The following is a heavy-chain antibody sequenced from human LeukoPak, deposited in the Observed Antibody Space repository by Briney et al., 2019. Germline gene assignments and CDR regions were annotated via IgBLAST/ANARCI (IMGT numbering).Heavy chain of an antibody. CDR3: AKVWAAGTNYYYYYMDV. CDR1: GFTFSSYE. CDR2: ISSSGSTI. J-gene: IGHJ6*03. D-gene: IGHD6-13*01. V-gene: IGHV3-48*03. Sequence: GGSLRLPCAASGFTFSSYEMNWVRQAPGKGLEWVSYISSSGSTIYYADSVKGRFTISRDNAKNSLYLQMNSLRAEDTALYYCAKVWAAGTNYYYYYMDVWGKGTTVTVSS.